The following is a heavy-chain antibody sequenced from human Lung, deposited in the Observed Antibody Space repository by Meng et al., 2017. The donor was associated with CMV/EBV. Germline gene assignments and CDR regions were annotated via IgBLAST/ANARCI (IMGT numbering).Heavy chain of an antibody. CDR2: ISSSSSYI. V-gene: IGHV3-21*01. CDR3: ARTAARLGRLLGFDY. CDR1: GFTFRSYS. D-gene: IGHD3-10*01. J-gene: IGHJ4*02. Sequence: GESLKISCAASGFTFRSYSMNWVRQAPGKGLEWVSSISSSSSYIYYADSVKGRFPISRDNAKNSLYLQMNSLRAEDTAVYYCARTAARLGRLLGFDYWGQGTLVTVSS.